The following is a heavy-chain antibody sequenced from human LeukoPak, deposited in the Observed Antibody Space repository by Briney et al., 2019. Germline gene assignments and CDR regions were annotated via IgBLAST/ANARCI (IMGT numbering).Heavy chain of an antibody. D-gene: IGHD3-16*02. CDR2: IYYSGST. J-gene: IGHJ4*02. Sequence: PSETLSLTCTVSGGSISSYYWSWIRQPPGKGLEWIGYIYYSGSTNYNPSLKSRVTISVDTSKNQFSLKLSSVTAADTAVYYCARSPVGGVIVFDYWGQGTLVTVSS. CDR3: ARSPVGGVIVFDY. V-gene: IGHV4-59*01. CDR1: GGSISSYY.